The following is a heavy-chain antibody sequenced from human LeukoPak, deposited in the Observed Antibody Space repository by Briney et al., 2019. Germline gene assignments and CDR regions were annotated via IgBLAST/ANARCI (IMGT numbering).Heavy chain of an antibody. D-gene: IGHD4/OR15-4a*01. CDR1: RFTFINAW. J-gene: IGHJ4*02. V-gene: IGHV3-15*01. Sequence: GGSVRLSCAASRFTFINAWMNWVRQAPGKGLEWVGRIKSKADGETTDYAAPVKGRFTISRDDSNNMVYLQMSSLKVEDTAVYYCAIDEPNYAPYDFDYWGQGTLVTVSS. CDR2: IKSKADGETT. CDR3: AIDEPNYAPYDFDY.